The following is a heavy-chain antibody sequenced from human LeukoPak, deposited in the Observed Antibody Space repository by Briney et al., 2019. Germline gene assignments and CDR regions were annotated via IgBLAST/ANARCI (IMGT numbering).Heavy chain of an antibody. Sequence: GGSLRLSCAASGFTFSSYWMSWVRQAPGRGLEWVANIKQDGSEKYYVDSVKGRFTISRDSAKNSLYLQMNSLRAEDTAVYYCARGFVLWFGDFDYWGQGTLVTVSS. V-gene: IGHV3-7*01. D-gene: IGHD3-10*01. CDR3: ARGFVLWFGDFDY. J-gene: IGHJ4*02. CDR2: IKQDGSEK. CDR1: GFTFSSYW.